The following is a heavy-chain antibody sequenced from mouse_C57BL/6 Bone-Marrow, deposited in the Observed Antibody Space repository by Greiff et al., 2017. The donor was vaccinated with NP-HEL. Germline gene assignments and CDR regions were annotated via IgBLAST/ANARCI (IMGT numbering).Heavy chain of an antibody. D-gene: IGHD1-1*01. CDR1: GYTFTSYW. CDR3: ARVFITTDFDY. CDR2: INPSSGYT. J-gene: IGHJ2*01. Sequence: QVHVKQSGAELAKPGASVKLSCKASGYTFTSYWMHWVKQRPGQGLEWIGYINPSSGYTKYNQKFKDKATLTADKSSSTAYMQLSSLTYEDSAVYYCARVFITTDFDYWGQGTTLTVSS. V-gene: IGHV1-7*01.